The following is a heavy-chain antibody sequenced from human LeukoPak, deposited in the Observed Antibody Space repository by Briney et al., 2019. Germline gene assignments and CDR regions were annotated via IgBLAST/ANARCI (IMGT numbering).Heavy chain of an antibody. CDR2: IYYTGST. J-gene: IGHJ3*02. CDR3: ARAYYYGSGTFDI. Sequence: SETLSLTCIVSGGSISPYYWSWIRQPPGKGLEWIGNIYYTGSTYYNPSLKSRVTISVDTSKNQLSLKLSSVTAADTAVYYCARAYYYGSGTFDIWGHGTMVTVSS. V-gene: IGHV4-59*01. CDR1: GGSISPYY. D-gene: IGHD3-10*01.